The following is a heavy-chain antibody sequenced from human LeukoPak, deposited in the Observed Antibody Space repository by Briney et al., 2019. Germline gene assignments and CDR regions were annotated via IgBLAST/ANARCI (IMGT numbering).Heavy chain of an antibody. J-gene: IGHJ4*02. V-gene: IGHV3-30*02. Sequence: PGGSLRLSCAASGFTFSSYGMHWVRQAPGKGLEWVAFIRYDGSNKYYADSVKGRFTISRDNSKNTLYLQMNSLRAEDTAVYYCAKPTCGGDCYLYFDYWGQGTLVTVSS. CDR1: GFTFSSYG. D-gene: IGHD2-21*01. CDR2: IRYDGSNK. CDR3: AKPTCGGDCYLYFDY.